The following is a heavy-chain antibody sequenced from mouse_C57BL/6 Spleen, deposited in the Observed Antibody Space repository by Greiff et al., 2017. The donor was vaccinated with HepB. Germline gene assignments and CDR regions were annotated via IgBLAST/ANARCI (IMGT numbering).Heavy chain of an antibody. J-gene: IGHJ2*01. Sequence: QVQLKQSGAELARPGASVKLSCKASGYTFTSYGISWVKQRTGQGLEWIGEIYPRSGNTYYNEKFKGKATLTADKSSSTAYMELRSLTSEDSAVYFCALLRATVADYWGQGTTLTVSS. CDR1: GYTFTSYG. CDR3: ALLRATVADY. CDR2: IYPRSGNT. V-gene: IGHV1-81*01. D-gene: IGHD1-1*01.